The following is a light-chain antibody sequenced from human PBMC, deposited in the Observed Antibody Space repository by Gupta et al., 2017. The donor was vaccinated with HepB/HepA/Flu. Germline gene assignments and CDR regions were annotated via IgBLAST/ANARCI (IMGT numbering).Light chain of an antibody. CDR2: LNSDGSH. Sequence: QLVLTQSPSASPSLGASVKLTCTLCSGHGSYAIAWHQQQPAKGPRYLMKLNSDGSHSKGDGIPGRFSGSSSGAERYLTISSLQSEDEADYYCQTWGTGIQVFGGGTKLRP. V-gene: IGLV4-69*01. J-gene: IGLJ3*02. CDR3: QTWGTGIQV. CDR1: SGHGSYA.